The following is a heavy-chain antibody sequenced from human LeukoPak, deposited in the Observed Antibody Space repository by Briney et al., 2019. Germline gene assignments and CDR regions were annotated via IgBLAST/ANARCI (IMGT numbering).Heavy chain of an antibody. V-gene: IGHV3-11*01. D-gene: IGHD4-17*01. CDR3: ARGTRRATVTPFDY. Sequence: GGSLRLSCAASGFTFSDYYMSWIRQAPGKGLEWVSYISSSGSTIYYADSVKGRFTISRDNSKNTLYLQMNSLRAEDTAVYYCARGTRRATVTPFDYWGQGTLVTVSS. J-gene: IGHJ4*02. CDR1: GFTFSDYY. CDR2: ISSSGSTI.